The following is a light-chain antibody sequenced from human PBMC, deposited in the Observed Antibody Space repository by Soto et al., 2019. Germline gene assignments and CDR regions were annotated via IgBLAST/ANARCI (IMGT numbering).Light chain of an antibody. J-gene: IGKJ1*01. CDR2: AAS. V-gene: IGKV1-39*01. Sequence: FQMTQSPSSLSASVGDRLTLTCRASQTVTSYLNWYQQKPGKAPKLLIYAASTLQSGVPSRFSGSGYGTEFTLTIISLQTEDFATYYCQQSYRFPKTFGRGTKVDIK. CDR1: QTVTSY. CDR3: QQSYRFPKT.